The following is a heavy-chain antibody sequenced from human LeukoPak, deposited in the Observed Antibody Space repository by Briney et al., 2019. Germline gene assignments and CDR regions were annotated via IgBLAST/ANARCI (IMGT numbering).Heavy chain of an antibody. V-gene: IGHV4-59*12. J-gene: IGHJ2*01. D-gene: IGHD2-15*01. Sequence: SETLSLTCTLSGGSISTYYWSWIRQPPGKGLEWIGYIYHSGSTNYNPSLKSRVTISVDTSKNQFSLKLSSVTAADTAVYYCARYVVVAAVYRYFDLWGRGTLVIVSS. CDR3: ARYVVVAAVYRYFDL. CDR2: IYHSGST. CDR1: GGSISTYY.